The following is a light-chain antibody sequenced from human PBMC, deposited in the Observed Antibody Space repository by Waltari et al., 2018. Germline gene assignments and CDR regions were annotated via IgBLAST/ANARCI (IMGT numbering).Light chain of an antibody. CDR3: QHYVSLPVT. CDR2: GTS. Sequence: EILLTQSPGTLSLSPGERATLSCRASQSVGRSLAWYQQKPGHPPRLLIYGTSNRATGTPDRFSGGGSGTDFSLTISILEPEDVAVYYCQHYVSLPVTFGQGTKVEIK. CDR1: QSVGRS. V-gene: IGKV3-20*01. J-gene: IGKJ1*01.